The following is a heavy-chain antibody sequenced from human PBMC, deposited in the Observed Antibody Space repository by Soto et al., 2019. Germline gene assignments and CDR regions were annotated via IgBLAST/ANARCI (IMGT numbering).Heavy chain of an antibody. Sequence: EVQLLESGGGLVQQGGSLRLSCAASGFTFSSYALSWVRQGPGKGLECVSGISGSGDSKHYSDSLKGRFTISRDNSKNTLFLQMISLRAEDTVVYYCARLPFDHVWGTDRYSPNFDYWGQGAQVTVS. CDR1: GFTFSSYA. D-gene: IGHD3-16*02. CDR2: ISGSGDSK. CDR3: ARLPFDHVWGTDRYSPNFDY. J-gene: IGHJ4*02. V-gene: IGHV3-23*01.